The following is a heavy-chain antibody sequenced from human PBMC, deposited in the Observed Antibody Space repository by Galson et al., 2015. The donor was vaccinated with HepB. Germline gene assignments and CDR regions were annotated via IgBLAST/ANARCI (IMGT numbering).Heavy chain of an antibody. CDR1: GFTFSSHA. J-gene: IGHJ5*02. D-gene: IGHD2-2*01. CDR3: AEAGYCGSTSCYSWFWFDP. Sequence: SLRLSCAASGFTFSSHAMSWVRQAPGKGLEWVSAISDSGGSTYYADSVKGRFTISRDNSKSTLYLQMNSLGTDDTAVYYCAEAGYCGSTSCYSWFWFDPWGQGTLVTVSS. V-gene: IGHV3-23*01. CDR2: ISDSGGST.